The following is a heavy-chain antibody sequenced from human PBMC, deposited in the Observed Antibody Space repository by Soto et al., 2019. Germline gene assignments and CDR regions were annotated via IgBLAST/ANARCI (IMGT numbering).Heavy chain of an antibody. J-gene: IGHJ4*02. Sequence: SVKVSCKXSGGSFGKSAINWVRQTPGQGLEWLGGFIPVYRTLNYAQKFQGRVTITADESTGTAYMTLSSLASDDTAVYYCATGVIWIGYFTVDSWGQGTRVTVSS. D-gene: IGHD3-3*01. CDR2: FIPVYRTL. V-gene: IGHV1-69*13. CDR1: GGSFGKSA. CDR3: ATGVIWIGYFTVDS.